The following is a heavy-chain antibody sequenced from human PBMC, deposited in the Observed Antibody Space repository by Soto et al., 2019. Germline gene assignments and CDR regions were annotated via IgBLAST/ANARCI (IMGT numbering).Heavy chain of an antibody. CDR3: ARGAIRGYSYGHSDY. V-gene: IGHV3-21*01. Sequence: ESGGGLVEPGGSLTLSCAASGFSFSSYTMDWVRQAPGKGLQWVSSISITGSYIYYADSVKGRFAISRDNAQNSLYLHMNSLRGEDTAVYYCARGAIRGYSYGHSDYWGQGTLVTASS. CDR1: GFSFSSYT. CDR2: ISITGSYI. J-gene: IGHJ4*02. D-gene: IGHD5-18*01.